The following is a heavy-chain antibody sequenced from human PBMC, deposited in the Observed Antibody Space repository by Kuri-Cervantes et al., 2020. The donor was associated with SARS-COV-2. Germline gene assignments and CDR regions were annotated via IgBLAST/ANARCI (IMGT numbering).Heavy chain of an antibody. CDR1: GFSFGSYA. J-gene: IGHJ4*02. CDR3: ARDPLTHFYGSGSYPHY. D-gene: IGHD3-10*01. Sequence: GGSLRLSCVGSGFSFGSYAMHWVRQAPGMGLEWVAIISYDGSNEYCADSVKGRFTISRDNTKSTLFLQMNRVRTEDTAVYYCARDPLTHFYGSGSYPHYWGQGDLVTVSS. CDR2: ISYDGSNE. V-gene: IGHV3-30-3*01.